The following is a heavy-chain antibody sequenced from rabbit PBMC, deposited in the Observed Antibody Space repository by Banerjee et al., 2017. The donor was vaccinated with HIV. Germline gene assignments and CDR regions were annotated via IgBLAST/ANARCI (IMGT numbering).Heavy chain of an antibody. CDR3: ARETSGGWGVVLYYFPL. CDR1: GFSFSSRYY. CDR2: INTGSSGST. J-gene: IGHJ4*01. V-gene: IGHV1S40*01. Sequence: QSLEESGGDLVKPGASLTLTCTASGFSFSSRYYMCWVRQAPGKGLEWIACINTGSSGSTNYASWAKGRFTISKTSSTTVTLQMTSLTAADTATYFCARETSGGWGVVLYYFPLWGPGTLVTVS. D-gene: IGHD4-1*01.